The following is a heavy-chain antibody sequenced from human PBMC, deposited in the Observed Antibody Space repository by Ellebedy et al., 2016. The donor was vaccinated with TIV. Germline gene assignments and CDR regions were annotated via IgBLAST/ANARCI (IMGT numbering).Heavy chain of an antibody. CDR1: GYTFTSYY. CDR2: INASAGST. Sequence: AASVKVSCKASGYTFTSYYMDWVRQAPGQGLEWMGTINASAGSTVYAQKFQGRVTMITDTSTSTVYMELNSLRSEDTAVYYCARVAGDAYNPFDYWGQGTLVTVSS. D-gene: IGHD5-24*01. V-gene: IGHV1-46*01. CDR3: ARVAGDAYNPFDY. J-gene: IGHJ4*02.